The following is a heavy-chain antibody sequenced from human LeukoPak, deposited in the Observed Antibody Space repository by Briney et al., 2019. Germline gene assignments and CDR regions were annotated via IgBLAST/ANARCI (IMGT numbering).Heavy chain of an antibody. CDR1: GFTLSSYV. J-gene: IGHJ4*02. CDR3: AKRVSGTTFY. D-gene: IGHD1-1*01. Sequence: GGSLRLSCAASGFTLSSYVMSWVRQAPGKGLEWVSAISGSGATTYYADSVKGRFTISRDNSKNTLYLHMNSLRAEDTAVYYCAKRVSGTTFYWGQGTLVTVSS. V-gene: IGHV3-23*01. CDR2: ISGSGATT.